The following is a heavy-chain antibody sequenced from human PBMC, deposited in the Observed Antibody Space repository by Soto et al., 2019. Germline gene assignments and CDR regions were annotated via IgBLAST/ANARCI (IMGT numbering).Heavy chain of an antibody. CDR1: GFTFSSYW. J-gene: IGHJ4*02. V-gene: IGHV3-74*01. D-gene: IGHD1-1*01. CDR2: INTDVTST. Sequence: GGSLRLSCAASGFTFSSYWMHWVRQAPGKGLVWVSRINTDVTSTSYSDYVKGRFTNYRENAKNTLYLQMNSLRAVDTAVYYCARDNWNSYWGQGTLVTVSS. CDR3: ARDNWNSY.